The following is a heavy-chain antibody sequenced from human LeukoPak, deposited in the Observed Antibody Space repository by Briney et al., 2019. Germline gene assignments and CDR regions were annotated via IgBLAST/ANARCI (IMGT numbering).Heavy chain of an antibody. D-gene: IGHD3-10*01. Sequence: GGSLRLSCAVSGFSFSQYPMDWVRQAPGKGLEWVSAISGSGGSTYYADSVKGRFTISRDNSKDTLYLQMNSLRAEDTAVYYCAKDRGGHFDYWGQGTLVTVSS. CDR2: ISGSGGST. J-gene: IGHJ4*02. CDR1: GFSFSQYP. V-gene: IGHV3-23*01. CDR3: AKDRGGHFDY.